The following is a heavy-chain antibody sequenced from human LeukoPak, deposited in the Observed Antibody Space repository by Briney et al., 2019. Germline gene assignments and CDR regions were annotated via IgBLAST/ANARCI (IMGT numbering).Heavy chain of an antibody. J-gene: IGHJ4*02. V-gene: IGHV4-59*08. CDR1: GGYISSYY. CDR2: IYYSGTT. CDR3: ARRGIAAAGYDY. Sequence: SETLSLTCTVSGGYISSYYWIWIRQPPGKGLEWIGYIYYSGTTNYNPSLKSRVTILVDTSKNQFSLNLSSVTAADTAVYYCARRGIAAAGYDYWGQGTLVTVSS. D-gene: IGHD6-13*01.